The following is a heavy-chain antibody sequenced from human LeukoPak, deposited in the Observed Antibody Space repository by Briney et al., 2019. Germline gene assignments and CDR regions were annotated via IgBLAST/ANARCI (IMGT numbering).Heavy chain of an antibody. V-gene: IGHV3-30*18. J-gene: IGHJ4*02. Sequence: PGTSLRLSCAASGFNFSSNFMHWVRQAPGKGLEWVAVISYDGSNKYYADSVKGRFTISRDNSRNTLHLQMNSLRAEDTAVYSCAKASLRYFDWFSDYWGQGTLVTVSS. CDR2: ISYDGSNK. CDR1: GFNFSSNF. D-gene: IGHD3-9*01. CDR3: AKASLRYFDWFSDY.